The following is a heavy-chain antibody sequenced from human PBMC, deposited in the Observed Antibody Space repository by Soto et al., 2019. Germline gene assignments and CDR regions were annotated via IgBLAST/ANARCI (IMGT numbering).Heavy chain of an antibody. CDR3: ARMEAVTMVRGVISNYYYGMDV. Sequence: GESLKISCKGSGYSFTSYWISWVRQMPGKGLEWMGRIDPSDSYTNYSPSFQGHVTISADKSISTAYLQWSSLKASDTAMYYCARMEAVTMVRGVISNYYYGMDVWGQGTTVTVSS. D-gene: IGHD3-10*01. V-gene: IGHV5-10-1*01. CDR2: IDPSDSYT. J-gene: IGHJ6*02. CDR1: GYSFTSYW.